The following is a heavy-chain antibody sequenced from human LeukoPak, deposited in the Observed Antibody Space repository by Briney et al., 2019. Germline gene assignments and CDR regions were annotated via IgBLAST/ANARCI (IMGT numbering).Heavy chain of an antibody. CDR3: AKTNVLRFLEWLFDY. D-gene: IGHD3-3*01. Sequence: GGSLRLSCAASGFTFSSYAMSWVRQAPGKGLEWVSAISGSGGSTYYADSVEGRFTISRDNSKNTLYLQMNSLRAEDTAVYYCAKTNVLRFLEWLFDYWGQGTLVTVSS. J-gene: IGHJ4*02. V-gene: IGHV3-23*01. CDR1: GFTFSSYA. CDR2: ISGSGGST.